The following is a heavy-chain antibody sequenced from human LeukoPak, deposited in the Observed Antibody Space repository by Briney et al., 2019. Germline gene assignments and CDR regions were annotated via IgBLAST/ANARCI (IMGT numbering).Heavy chain of an antibody. CDR2: IYYSGST. D-gene: IGHD6-19*01. Sequence: SETLSLTCTVSGGSINNYYWSWIRQPPGKGLEWIGYIYYSGSTNYNPSLKSRVTISVDTSKNQFSLKLSSVTAADTAVYYCARGPHDNYSSLSGDYWGQGTLVTVSS. CDR3: ARGPHDNYSSLSGDY. CDR1: GGSINNYY. V-gene: IGHV4-59*12. J-gene: IGHJ4*02.